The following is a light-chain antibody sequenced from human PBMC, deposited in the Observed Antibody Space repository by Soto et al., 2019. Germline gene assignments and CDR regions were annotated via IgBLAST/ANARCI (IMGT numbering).Light chain of an antibody. CDR2: DAS. CDR3: QQSYSTSWT. Sequence: DIQMTQSPSTLSASVGDRVTITCRASQSISIWLAWYQQKPGRAPKVLIYDASSLESGVPSRFSGSGSGTEFTLTISSLQADDSATYSCQQSYSTSWTFGQGTKVEIK. CDR1: QSISIW. V-gene: IGKV1-5*01. J-gene: IGKJ1*01.